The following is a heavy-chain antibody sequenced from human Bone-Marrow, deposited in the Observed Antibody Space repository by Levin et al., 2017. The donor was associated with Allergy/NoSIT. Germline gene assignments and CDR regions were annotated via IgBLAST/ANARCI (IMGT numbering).Heavy chain of an antibody. CDR1: GFTFSSYA. D-gene: IGHD4-17*01. Sequence: HAGGSLRLSCGASGFTFSSYAMSWVRQTPGKGLEWVSAISGTGGSTYYADSVKGRFSISRDNSKNTLFLQMNSLRAEDTAVYYCAKSEYGDFFDYWGQGTLVTVSS. CDR3: AKSEYGDFFDY. J-gene: IGHJ4*02. V-gene: IGHV3-23*01. CDR2: ISGTGGST.